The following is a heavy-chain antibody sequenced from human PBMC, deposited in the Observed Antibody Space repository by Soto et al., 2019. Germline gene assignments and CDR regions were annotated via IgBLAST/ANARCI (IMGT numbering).Heavy chain of an antibody. CDR3: ARDRSNSPDYFDF. CDR2: IYYSGRT. Sequence: SETLSLTCTVSGGSIDNYEYYWTWIRQPPGKGLEWVGYIYYSGRTNYNPSLNSRLTISLDTSKNQFSLRLTSVSAADTAMYYCARDRSNSPDYFDFWGQGTLVTVSS. CDR1: GGSIDNYEYY. D-gene: IGHD6-6*01. J-gene: IGHJ4*02. V-gene: IGHV4-30-4*01.